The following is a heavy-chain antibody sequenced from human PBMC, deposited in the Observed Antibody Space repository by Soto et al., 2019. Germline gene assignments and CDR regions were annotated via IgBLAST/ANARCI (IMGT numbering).Heavy chain of an antibody. CDR1: GFTFSSYS. CDR3: ARDNSASYYDILTGYSLFDY. Sequence: GGSLRLSCAASGFTFSSYSMNWVRQAPGKGLEWVSSISSSSSYIYYADSVKGRFTISRDNAKNSLYLQMNSLRAEDTAVYYCARDNSASYYDILTGYSLFDYWGQGTLVTVSS. CDR2: ISSSSSYI. D-gene: IGHD3-9*01. J-gene: IGHJ4*02. V-gene: IGHV3-21*01.